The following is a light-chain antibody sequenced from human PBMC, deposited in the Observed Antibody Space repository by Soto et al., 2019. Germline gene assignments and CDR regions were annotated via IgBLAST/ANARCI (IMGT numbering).Light chain of an antibody. V-gene: IGKV3D-7*01. CDR1: QSISSSY. J-gene: IGKJ2*01. Sequence: EIVMTQSPATLSLSPGERATLSCRASQSISSSYLSWYQEKPGQAPRLLIYGASIRATGIPARFSGSGSGTEFTLTISSLQSEDFAVYYCQHYNNWPHTFGQGTKLEI. CDR2: GAS. CDR3: QHYNNWPHT.